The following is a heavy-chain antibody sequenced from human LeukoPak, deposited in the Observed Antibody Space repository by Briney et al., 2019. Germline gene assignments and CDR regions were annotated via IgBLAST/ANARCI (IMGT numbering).Heavy chain of an antibody. Sequence: PGGSLRLSCAASGFTFSSYAMSWVRQAPGKGLEWVSAISGSGGSTYYADSVKGRFTISRDNSKNTLYLQMNSLRAEDTAVYYRAKLRVRGLVAANYWGQGTLVTVSS. V-gene: IGHV3-23*01. CDR2: ISGSGGST. J-gene: IGHJ4*02. CDR1: GFTFSSYA. CDR3: AKLRVRGLVAANY. D-gene: IGHD2-15*01.